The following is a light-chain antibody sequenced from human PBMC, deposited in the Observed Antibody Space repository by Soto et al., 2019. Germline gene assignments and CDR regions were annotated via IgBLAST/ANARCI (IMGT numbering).Light chain of an antibody. CDR1: QSFSSNY. J-gene: IGKJ4*01. V-gene: IGKV3-20*01. CDR2: RAS. CDR3: QQYGSSPLT. Sequence: EIVLTQSPGTLSLSPGERATLSCRASQSFSSNYVAWYQQKPGQTPKVLIYRASSRATGIPDRFSGSGSGTDFTLTISRLEPEDFAMYYCQQYGSSPLTFGGGTKVDIK.